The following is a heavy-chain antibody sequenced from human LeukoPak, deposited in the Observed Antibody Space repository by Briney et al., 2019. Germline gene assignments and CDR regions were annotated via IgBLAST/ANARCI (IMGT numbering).Heavy chain of an antibody. CDR3: AKEGFLEWLLPFDY. J-gene: IGHJ4*02. Sequence: GGSLRLSCAASGFTFSSYAMSWVRQAPGKGLEWVSAISGSGGRTYYADSVKGRFTISRDNSKNTPYLQMNSLRAEDTAVYYCAKEGFLEWLLPFDYWGQGTLVTVSS. CDR1: GFTFSSYA. CDR2: ISGSGGRT. V-gene: IGHV3-23*01. D-gene: IGHD3-3*01.